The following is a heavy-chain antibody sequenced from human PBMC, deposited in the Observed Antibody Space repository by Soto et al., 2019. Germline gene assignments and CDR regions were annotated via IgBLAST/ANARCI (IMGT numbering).Heavy chain of an antibody. CDR3: TKRRNVLRFLEWSSGMEV. D-gene: IGHD3-3*01. V-gene: IGHV3-30*18. CDR2: ISDDGSNK. CDR1: GFTFSNYG. Sequence: GGSLRLSCAASGFTFSNYGMHWVRQAPGKGLEWVAFISDDGSNKYYADSMKGRFTMSRDNSKRTLYLQMSRLRVEDTAVYYCTKRRNVLRFLEWSSGMEVWGQGTTVTVSS. J-gene: IGHJ6*02.